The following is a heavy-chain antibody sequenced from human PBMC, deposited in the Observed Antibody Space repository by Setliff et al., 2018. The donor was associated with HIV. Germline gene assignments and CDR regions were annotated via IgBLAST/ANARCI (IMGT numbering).Heavy chain of an antibody. D-gene: IGHD3-10*01. CDR1: GFTLSSYC. Sequence: GGSLRLSCEVSGFTLSSYCMHWVRQAPGKGLEWVAVIWLDGNNKYYEDSVKGRFTISRDNSKNTVHLQMNSLRVEDTAVYYCAKELGGSGIDAFDIWGQGTMVTVSS. J-gene: IGHJ3*02. CDR2: IWLDGNNK. CDR3: AKELGGSGIDAFDI. V-gene: IGHV3-30*02.